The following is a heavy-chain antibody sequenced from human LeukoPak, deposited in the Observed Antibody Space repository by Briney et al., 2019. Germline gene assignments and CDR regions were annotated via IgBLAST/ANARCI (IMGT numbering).Heavy chain of an antibody. CDR1: GFSLTTNGVG. Sequence: SGPTLVNPTQTLTVTCTFSGFSLTTNGVGVGWFRQPPGKALEWLALIYWSDDKRYSPSLKSRLTIAKDTSKNQVVLTMTNMDPVDTATYYCAYTKDSSGYYHDAFDMWGQGTMVTVSS. CDR3: AYTKDSSGYYHDAFDM. D-gene: IGHD3-22*01. V-gene: IGHV2-5*01. CDR2: IYWSDDK. J-gene: IGHJ3*02.